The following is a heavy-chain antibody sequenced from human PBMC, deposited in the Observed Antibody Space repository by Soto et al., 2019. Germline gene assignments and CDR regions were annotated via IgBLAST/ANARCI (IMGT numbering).Heavy chain of an antibody. CDR3: ARSARDYVWGSYHGLNYFDY. CDR1: GGSFSGYY. J-gene: IGHJ4*01. Sequence: PSETLSLTCAVYGGSFSGYYWSWIRQPPGKGLEWIGEINHSGRTNYNPSLKSRVTISVDPSKNQFSLKLSSVTAADTAVYYCARSARDYVWGSYHGLNYFDYWGHGTRVTDSS. D-gene: IGHD3-16*02. CDR2: INHSGRT. V-gene: IGHV4-34*01.